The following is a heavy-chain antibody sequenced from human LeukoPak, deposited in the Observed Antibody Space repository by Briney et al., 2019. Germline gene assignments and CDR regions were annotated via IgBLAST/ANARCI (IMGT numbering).Heavy chain of an antibody. CDR1: GGSISSGSYY. CDR3: AREKRSLGELRAFDY. J-gene: IGHJ4*02. Sequence: PSETLSLTCTVSGGSISSGSYYWSWIRQPAGKGLEWIGRIYTSGSTNYNPSLKSRVTISVDTSKNQFSLKLSSVTAADTAVYYCAREKRSLGELRAFDYWGQGTLVTVSS. D-gene: IGHD3-16*01. V-gene: IGHV4-61*02. CDR2: IYTSGST.